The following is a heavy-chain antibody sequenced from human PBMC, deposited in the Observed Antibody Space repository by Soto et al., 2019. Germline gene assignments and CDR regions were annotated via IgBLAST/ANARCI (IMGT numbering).Heavy chain of an antibody. Sequence: RGSLRLSCAASGFTFSSYGMHWVRQAPGKGLEWVAVIWYDGSNKYYADSVKGRFTISRDNSKNTLYLQMNSLRAEDTAVYYCARETGLAAAGLDVWGQGTTVTVSS. V-gene: IGHV3-33*01. CDR3: ARETGLAAAGLDV. CDR1: GFTFSSYG. CDR2: IWYDGSNK. J-gene: IGHJ6*02. D-gene: IGHD6-13*01.